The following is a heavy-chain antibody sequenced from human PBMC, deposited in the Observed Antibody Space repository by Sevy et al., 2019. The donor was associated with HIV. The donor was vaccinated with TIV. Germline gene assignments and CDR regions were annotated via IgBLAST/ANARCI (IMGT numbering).Heavy chain of an antibody. V-gene: IGHV4-30-4*01. CDR1: GGSISSGDYY. J-gene: IGHJ3*02. D-gene: IGHD2-21*02. Sequence: SETLSLTCTVSGGSISSGDYYWSWIRQPPGKGLEWIGYVYYSGSRYYNPSLRNRITISVDTSKNQYSLNLSSVTAADTAIYYCARENIGVVTAIRRRGFDIWGQGTMVTVSS. CDR3: ARENIGVVTAIRRRGFDI. CDR2: VYYSGSR.